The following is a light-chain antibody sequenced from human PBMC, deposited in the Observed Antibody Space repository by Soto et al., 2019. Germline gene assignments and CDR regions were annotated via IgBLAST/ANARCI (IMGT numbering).Light chain of an antibody. CDR2: DAS. CDR3: QNSNSAQLT. V-gene: IGKV1-27*01. Sequence: LQRTQSPPSLSPSIGDRVTFTCRASHDIGNSLAWYQQRPGKGPRILIYDASTLHSGVPARFRGSGSGTDFTLVIDSLRPEDIATYYCQNSNSAQLTFGGGTKVEVK. CDR1: HDIGNS. J-gene: IGKJ4*01.